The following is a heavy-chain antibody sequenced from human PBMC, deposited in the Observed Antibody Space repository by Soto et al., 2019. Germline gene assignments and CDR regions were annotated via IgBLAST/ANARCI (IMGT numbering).Heavy chain of an antibody. CDR3: ATCVHTYGKALDI. D-gene: IGHD4-17*01. CDR1: GGSIRNSGYY. Sequence: QVQLEESGPGLVKPSQTLSLTCTVSGGSIRNSGYYGTWLRQFPGKGLEWIGYIFHTGNTYYNPSLRSRLSISVDTSKNQFSLRLSSVTAADTAVYYCATCVHTYGKALDIWGQGTLVTVSS. V-gene: IGHV4-31*03. J-gene: IGHJ3*02. CDR2: IFHTGNT.